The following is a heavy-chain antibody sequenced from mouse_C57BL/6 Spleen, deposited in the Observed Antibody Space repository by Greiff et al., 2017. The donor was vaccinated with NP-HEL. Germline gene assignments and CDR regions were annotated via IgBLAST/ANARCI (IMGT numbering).Heavy chain of an antibody. D-gene: IGHD1-1*02. CDR1: GYAFSSSW. CDR2: IYPGDGDT. Sequence: QVQLQQSGPELVKPGASVKISCKASGYAFSSSWMNWVKQRPGKGLEWIGRIYPGDGDTNYNGKFKGKATLTADKSSSTAYMQRSSLTSEDSAVYFCARGGYVDYWGQGTTLTVSS. J-gene: IGHJ2*01. V-gene: IGHV1-82*01. CDR3: ARGGYVDY.